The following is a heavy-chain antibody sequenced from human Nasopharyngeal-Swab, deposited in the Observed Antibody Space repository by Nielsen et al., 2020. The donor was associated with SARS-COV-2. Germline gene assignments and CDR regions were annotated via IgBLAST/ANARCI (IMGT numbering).Heavy chain of an antibody. CDR3: AKTARRYYYDSSGYYYPTAVSGYFDY. V-gene: IGHV3-23*01. CDR1: GFTFSSYA. CDR2: ISGSGGST. J-gene: IGHJ4*02. D-gene: IGHD3-22*01. Sequence: GGSLRLSCAASGFTFSSYAMSWVRQAPGKGLEWVPAISGSGGSTYYADSVKGRFTISRDNSKNTLYLQMNSLRAEDTAVYYCAKTARRYYYDSSGYYYPTAVSGYFDYWGQGTLVTVSS.